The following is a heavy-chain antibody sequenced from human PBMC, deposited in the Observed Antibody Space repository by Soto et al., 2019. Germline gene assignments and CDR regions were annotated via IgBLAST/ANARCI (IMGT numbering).Heavy chain of an antibody. J-gene: IGHJ3*02. CDR3: ASYGAPDAFDI. CDR1: GGYISSYY. V-gene: IGHV4-59*01. CDR2: IYYSGST. Sequence: SQTHSLSSTVSGGYISSYYWSWTRQPPGKGLEWIGYIYYSGSTNYNPSLKSRVTISVDTSKNQFSLKLSSVTAADTAVYYCASYGAPDAFDIWGQGTMVTVSS. D-gene: IGHD4-17*01.